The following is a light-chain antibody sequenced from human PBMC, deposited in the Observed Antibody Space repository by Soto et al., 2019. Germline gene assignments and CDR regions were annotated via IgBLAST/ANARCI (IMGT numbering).Light chain of an antibody. CDR2: GTS. Sequence: EIVMTQSPAILSVSPGERATLSCRASQSVSSNVAWYQQKPGQAPRLLIYGTSTRATGIPARFSGSGSGTEFTLTISSLQSEDFAVYYCQQYNNWPPFTFGPGTKVDIK. CDR3: QQYNNWPPFT. J-gene: IGKJ3*01. CDR1: QSVSSN. V-gene: IGKV3-15*01.